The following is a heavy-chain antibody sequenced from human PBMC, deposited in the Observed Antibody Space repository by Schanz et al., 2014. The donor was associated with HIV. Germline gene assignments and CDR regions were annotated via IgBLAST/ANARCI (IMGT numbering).Heavy chain of an antibody. CDR1: GLIFRTYD. CDR2: ISYDGNKK. Sequence: QVQLVESGGGLVKRGGSLRLSCVVSGLIFRTYDMNWVRQAPGKGLEWVAVISYDGNKKYYADSVKGRFTVSRDNSKNTLNLQMKSLRAEDTAVYYCAKVARWDYYNMDVWGQGTTVTVSS. V-gene: IGHV3-30*18. J-gene: IGHJ6*02. CDR3: AKVARWDYYNMDV.